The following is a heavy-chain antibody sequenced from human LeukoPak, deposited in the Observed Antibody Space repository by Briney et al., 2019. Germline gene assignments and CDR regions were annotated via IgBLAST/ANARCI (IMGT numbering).Heavy chain of an antibody. CDR2: ISSSGSTI. J-gene: IGHJ6*02. CDR3: ARRSYGMDV. CDR1: GFTFSSYS. Sequence: GGSLRLSCAASGFTFSSYSMNWVRQAPGKGLEWVSSISSSGSTIYYADSVKGRFTISRDNAKNSLYLQMNSLRAEDTAVYYCARRSYGMDVWGQGTTVTVSS. V-gene: IGHV3-48*04.